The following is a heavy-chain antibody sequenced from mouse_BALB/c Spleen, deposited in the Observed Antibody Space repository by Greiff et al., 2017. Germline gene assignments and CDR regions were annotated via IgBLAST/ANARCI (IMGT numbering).Heavy chain of an antibody. D-gene: IGHD2-1*01. CDR2: IWAGGST. J-gene: IGHJ1*01. CDR3: ARRGVYYGNYDWYFDV. V-gene: IGHV2-9*02. CDR1: GFSLTSYG. Sequence: QVQLQQSGPGLVAPSQSLSITCTVSGFSLTSYGVHWVRQPPGKGLEWLGVIWAGGSTNYNSALMSRLSISKDNSKSQVFLKMNSLQTDDTAMYYCARRGVYYGNYDWYFDVWGAGTTVTVSS.